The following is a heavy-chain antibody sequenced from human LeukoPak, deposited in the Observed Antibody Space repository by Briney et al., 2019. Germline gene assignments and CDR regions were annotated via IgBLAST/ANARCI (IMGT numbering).Heavy chain of an antibody. CDR3: ARASGLSGSYFY. J-gene: IGHJ4*02. V-gene: IGHV3-21*01. CDR1: GFTFSSYS. Sequence: PGGSLRLSCAASGFTFSSYSMNWVRQAPGKGLEWVSSISSSSSYIYYADSVKGRFTISRDNAKNSLYLQMNSLRAEDTAVYYCARASGLSGSYFYWGQGTLVTVSS. D-gene: IGHD1-26*01. CDR2: ISSSSSYI.